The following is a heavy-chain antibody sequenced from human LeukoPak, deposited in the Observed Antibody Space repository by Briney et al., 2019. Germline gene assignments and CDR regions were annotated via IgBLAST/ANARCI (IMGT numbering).Heavy chain of an antibody. CDR1: GYTFTNYD. CDR3: ARGLVGYCSSTSCYIPNY. CDR2: INPSGGST. Sequence: ASVKVSCKASGYTFTNYDISWVRQAPGQGLEYMGIINPSGGSTSYAQKFQGRVTMTRDTSTSTVYMELSSLRSEDTAVYYCARGLVGYCSSTSCYIPNYWGQGTLVTVSS. J-gene: IGHJ4*02. D-gene: IGHD2-2*02. V-gene: IGHV1-46*01.